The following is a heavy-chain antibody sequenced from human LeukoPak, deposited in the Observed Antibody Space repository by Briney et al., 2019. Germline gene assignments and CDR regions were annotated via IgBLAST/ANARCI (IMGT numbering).Heavy chain of an antibody. CDR2: IYYNGNS. Sequence: SETLSLICTVSGGSISSSIHYWGWIRQPPGKGLEWIGSIYYNGNSYYKQSLKSRVTISLDTSKNQLSLILNSVTAADTAVYYCARGQMVAGLDYWGQGTLVTVSS. CDR1: GGSISSSIHY. D-gene: IGHD6-19*01. J-gene: IGHJ4*02. CDR3: ARGQMVAGLDY. V-gene: IGHV4-39*07.